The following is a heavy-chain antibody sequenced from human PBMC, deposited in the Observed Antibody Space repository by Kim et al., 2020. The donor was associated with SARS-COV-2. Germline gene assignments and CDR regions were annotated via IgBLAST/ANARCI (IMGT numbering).Heavy chain of an antibody. Sequence: SETLSLTCAVYGGSFSGYYWSWIRQPPGKGLEWIGEINHSGSTNYNPSLKSRVTISVDTSKNQFSLKLSSVTAADTAVYYCARGYRSEVLLWFGSHNWFDPWGQGTLVTVSS. V-gene: IGHV4-34*01. CDR3: ARGYRSEVLLWFGSHNWFDP. CDR1: GGSFSGYY. J-gene: IGHJ5*02. CDR2: INHSGST. D-gene: IGHD3-10*01.